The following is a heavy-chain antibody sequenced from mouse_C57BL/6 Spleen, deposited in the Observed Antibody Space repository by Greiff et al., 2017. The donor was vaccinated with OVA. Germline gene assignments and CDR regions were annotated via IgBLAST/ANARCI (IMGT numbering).Heavy chain of an antibody. Sequence: EVQLVESGEGLVKPGGSLKLSCAASGFTFSSYAMSWVRQTPEKRLEWVAYISSGGDYIYYADTVKGRFTISRDNARNTLYLQMSSLKSEDTAMYYCTREYYGPDYYAMDYWGQGTSVTVSS. J-gene: IGHJ4*01. CDR1: GFTFSSYA. D-gene: IGHD1-1*02. CDR3: TREYYGPDYYAMDY. CDR2: ISSGGDYI. V-gene: IGHV5-9-1*02.